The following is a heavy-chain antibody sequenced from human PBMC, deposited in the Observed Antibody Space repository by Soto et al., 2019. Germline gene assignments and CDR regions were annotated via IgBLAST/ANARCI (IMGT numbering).Heavy chain of an antibody. CDR2: MYYDGST. D-gene: IGHD2-21*02. CDR1: GTSISSGGTF. J-gene: IGHJ4*01. V-gene: IGHV4-39*01. Sequence: KSSETLSLTCTVSGTSISSGGTFWGWIRQSPGKGLEWMGNMYYDGSTNYNPSLKSRVSMSVDTSKNEISLTLTALTAADTAVYYCARRRYSYCHYYLDQWGQGTLVTVSS. CDR3: ARRRYSYCHYYLDQ.